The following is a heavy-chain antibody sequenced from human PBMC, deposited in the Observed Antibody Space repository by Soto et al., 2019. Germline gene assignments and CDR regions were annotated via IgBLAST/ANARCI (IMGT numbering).Heavy chain of an antibody. Sequence: SETLSLTCTVSGGSISSYYWCWTRQPAGKGLEWIGRFYPTGKTNYNPSLQSRLTMSADTSRNQFSLNLTSVTATDTAVYYCARCGLDYGMDVWGQGTTVTVSS. J-gene: IGHJ6*02. CDR1: GGSISSYY. CDR2: FYPTGKT. CDR3: ARCGLDYGMDV. D-gene: IGHD3-16*01. V-gene: IGHV4-4*07.